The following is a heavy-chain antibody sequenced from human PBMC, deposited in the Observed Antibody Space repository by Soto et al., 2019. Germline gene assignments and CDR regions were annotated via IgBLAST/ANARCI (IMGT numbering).Heavy chain of an antibody. J-gene: IGHJ4*02. CDR2: ISYDGSNK. D-gene: IGHD5-12*01. V-gene: IGHV3-30-3*01. CDR1: GFTFSSYA. CDR3: ARDGRWLQLRYYFDY. Sequence: WGSLRLSCAASGFTFSSYARRWVRQAPGKGLEWVAVISYDGSNKYYADSVKGRFTISRDNSKTTLYLQMNSLRAEDTAVYYCARDGRWLQLRYYFDYWGQGTLVTVSS.